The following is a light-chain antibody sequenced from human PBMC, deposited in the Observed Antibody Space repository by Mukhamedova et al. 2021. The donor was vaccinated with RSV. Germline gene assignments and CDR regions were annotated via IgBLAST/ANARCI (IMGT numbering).Light chain of an antibody. CDR3: SSYTSSSTLDVV. Sequence: TGTSSDVGGYNYVSWYQQHPGKAPKLMIYDVSKRPSGVSNRFSGSKSGNTASLTISGLQAEDEADYYCSSYTSSSTLDVVFGGGT. CDR1: SSDVGGYNY. J-gene: IGLJ2*01. V-gene: IGLV2-14*04. CDR2: DVS.